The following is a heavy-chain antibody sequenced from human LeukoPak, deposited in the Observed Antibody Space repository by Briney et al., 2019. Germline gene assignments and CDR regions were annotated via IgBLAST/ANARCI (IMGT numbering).Heavy chain of an antibody. CDR1: GFTFSSYA. V-gene: IGHV3-30-3*01. CDR2: ISYDGSNK. D-gene: IGHD6-19*01. J-gene: IGHJ4*02. CDR3: ASPNSMAGTHYFHY. Sequence: GGSLRLSCAASGFTFSSYAMHWVRQAPGKGLEWVAVISYDGSNKYYADSVKGRFTISRDNSKSTLYLQMDSLRAEDTAVYYCASPNSMAGTHYFHYWGQGTLVTVSS.